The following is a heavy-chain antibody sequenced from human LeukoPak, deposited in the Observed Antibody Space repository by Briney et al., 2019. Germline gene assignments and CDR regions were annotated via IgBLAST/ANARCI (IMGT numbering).Heavy chain of an antibody. J-gene: IGHJ4*02. CDR2: IIPILGIA. CDR1: GGTFSSYT. D-gene: IGHD1-7*01. V-gene: IGHV1-69*04. Sequence: SVKVSCKASGGTFSSYTISWVRQAPGQGLEWMGRIIPILGIANYAQKFQGRVTITADKSTSTAYMELSSLRSEDTAVYYCAKDRRGNWNYVGDLDYWGQGTLVTVSS. CDR3: AKDRRGNWNYVGDLDY.